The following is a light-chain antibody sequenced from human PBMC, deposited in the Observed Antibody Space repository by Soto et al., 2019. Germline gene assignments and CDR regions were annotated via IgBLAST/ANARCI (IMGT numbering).Light chain of an antibody. J-gene: IGKJ4*01. CDR1: QGISNW. Sequence: DIQMTQSPSSVSASVGDRVTITCRASQGISNWLAWYQQQPGKAPKLLIYAASSLQSGVPSRFCGGGSGTHFTLIISSLQPEDFAIYYCPHTNTFLPLPFGGGTMVEIK. CDR3: PHTNTFLPLP. CDR2: AAS. V-gene: IGKV1-12*01.